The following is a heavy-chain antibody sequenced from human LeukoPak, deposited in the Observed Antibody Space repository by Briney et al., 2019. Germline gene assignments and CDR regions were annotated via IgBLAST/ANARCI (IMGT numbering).Heavy chain of an antibody. J-gene: IGHJ4*02. V-gene: IGHV1-18*04. CDR3: ARAADYGDYYGY. D-gene: IGHD4-17*01. CDR1: GYTFTDYY. CDR2: ISAYSGNT. Sequence: ASVKVSCKASGYTFTDYYIHWVRQAPGQGLEWMGWISAYSGNTKYAQKLQGRVTMTTDTSTSTAYMELRSLRSDDTAVYYCARAADYGDYYGYWGQGTLVTVSS.